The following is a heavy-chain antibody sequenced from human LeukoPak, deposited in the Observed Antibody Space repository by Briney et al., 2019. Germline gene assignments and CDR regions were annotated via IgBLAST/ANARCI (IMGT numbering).Heavy chain of an antibody. D-gene: IGHD2-8*01. J-gene: IGHJ4*02. CDR1: GFIFDSYG. CDR2: ISAGSSNT. Sequence: GGSLRLSCSASGFIFDSYGMNWVRQAPGSGLQWVAYISAGSSNTFYADSVKGRFTISRDDADNFLHLQMNSLSGEDTAVYYCARSAVQANAPFYFEFWGQGALVTVSS. CDR3: ARSAVQANAPFYFEF. V-gene: IGHV3-48*01.